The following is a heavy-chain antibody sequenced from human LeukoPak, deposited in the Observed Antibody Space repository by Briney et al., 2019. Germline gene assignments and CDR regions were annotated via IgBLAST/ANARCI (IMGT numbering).Heavy chain of an antibody. J-gene: IGHJ4*02. CDR3: TSTPHSSGWYVADY. CDR2: IRRKAYGGTT. V-gene: IGHV3-49*03. Sequence: PGRSLRLSCTASGFTFDDYAMSWFRQAPGKGREWLGFIRRKAYGGTTEYAASVKDRFTISRDASKSVAYLPMNSLKTEDTAVYFCTSTPHSSGWYVADYXGQRTLVTVSS. D-gene: IGHD6-19*01. CDR1: GFTFDDYA.